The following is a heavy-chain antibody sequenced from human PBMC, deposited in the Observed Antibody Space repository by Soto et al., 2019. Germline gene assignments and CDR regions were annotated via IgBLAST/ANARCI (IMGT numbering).Heavy chain of an antibody. D-gene: IGHD2-15*01. V-gene: IGHV3-33*01. J-gene: IGHJ6*02. Sequence: QVQLVESGGGVVQPGRSLRLSCAASGFTFSSYGMHWVRQAPGKGLEWVAVIWYDGSNKYYADSVKGRFTISRDNSKNTLYLQMNSLRAEDTAVYYCARGGYCSGGSCYYLPASYYGMDVWGQGTTVTVSS. CDR2: IWYDGSNK. CDR1: GFTFSSYG. CDR3: ARGGYCSGGSCYYLPASYYGMDV.